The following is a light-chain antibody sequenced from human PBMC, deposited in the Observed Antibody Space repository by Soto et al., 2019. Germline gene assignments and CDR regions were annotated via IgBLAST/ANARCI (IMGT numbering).Light chain of an antibody. CDR1: QSIVTY. CDR2: AAS. V-gene: IGKV1-39*01. CDR3: RQSYSTPPWT. Sequence: DIQIAQSTSTLSASVGDRVTITCRASQSIVTYLNWYLQKPGKAPKLLIYAASNLQSGVPSRFSGSGSGTDFTLTISSLQPEDFATYFCRQSYSTPPWTFGQGTKVDIK. J-gene: IGKJ1*01.